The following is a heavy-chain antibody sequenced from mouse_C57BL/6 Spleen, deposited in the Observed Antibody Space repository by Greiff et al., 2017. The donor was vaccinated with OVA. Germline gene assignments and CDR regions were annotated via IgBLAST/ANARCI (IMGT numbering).Heavy chain of an antibody. J-gene: IGHJ4*01. CDR2: ISSGSSTI. D-gene: IGHD1-1*01. CDR1: GFTFSDYG. Sequence: EVQGVESGGGLVKPGGSLKLSCAASGFTFSDYGMHWVRQAPEKGLEWVAYISSGSSTIYYADTVKGRFTISRDNAKNTLFLQMTSLRSEDTAMYYCARDTVVAYYYAMDYWGQGTSVTVSS. V-gene: IGHV5-17*01. CDR3: ARDTVVAYYYAMDY.